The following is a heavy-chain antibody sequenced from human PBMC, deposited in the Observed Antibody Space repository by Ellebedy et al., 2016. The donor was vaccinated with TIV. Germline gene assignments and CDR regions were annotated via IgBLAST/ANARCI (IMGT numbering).Heavy chain of an antibody. CDR3: AREGDTAMGRFDY. V-gene: IGHV6-1*01. D-gene: IGHD5-18*01. CDR1: GDTVSSTSAA. Sequence: SQTLSLTCAISGDTVSSTSAAWSWIRQSPSRGLEWLGRTYYRSKWYNDYAVSVKSRITINPDTSKNQFSLQLNSVTPEDTAVYYCAREGDTAMGRFDYWGQGTLVTVSS. CDR2: TYYRSKWYN. J-gene: IGHJ4*02.